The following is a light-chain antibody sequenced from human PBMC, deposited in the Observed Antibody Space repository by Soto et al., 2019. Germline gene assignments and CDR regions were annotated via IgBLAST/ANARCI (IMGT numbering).Light chain of an antibody. CDR2: DAS. J-gene: IGKJ1*01. Sequence: DIQMTQSPSTLSASVGDRVTITCRASQSISSWLAWYQQKPGKAPKLLIYDASSLESGVPSRFSGSGSGTESPRTISTLQPDDFATYSCQLYNSYPWTFGQGTKVEIK. CDR3: QLYNSYPWT. V-gene: IGKV1-5*01. CDR1: QSISSW.